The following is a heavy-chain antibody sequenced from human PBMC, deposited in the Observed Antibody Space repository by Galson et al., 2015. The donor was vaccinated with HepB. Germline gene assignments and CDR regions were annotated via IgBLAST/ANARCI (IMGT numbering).Heavy chain of an antibody. CDR1: GFTFSSYA. V-gene: IGHV3-23*01. J-gene: IGHJ4*02. CDR3: ANSYYDFWSGHPPPVQYDY. Sequence: SLRLSCAASGFTFSSYAMSWVHQAPGKGLEWVSAISGSGGSTYYADSVKGRFTISRDNSKNTLYLQMNSLRAEDTAVYYCANSYYDFWSGHPPPVQYDYWGQGTLVTVSS. D-gene: IGHD3-3*01. CDR2: ISGSGGST.